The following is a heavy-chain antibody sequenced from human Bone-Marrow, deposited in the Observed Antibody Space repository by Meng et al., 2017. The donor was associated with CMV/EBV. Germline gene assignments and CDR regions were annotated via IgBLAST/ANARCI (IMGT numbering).Heavy chain of an antibody. J-gene: IGHJ4*02. CDR1: GFTFSSYA. CDR2: ISGSGGST. D-gene: IGHD2-2*01. CDR3: AKDRGGYCSSTSCYWYFDY. Sequence: GESLKISCAASGFTFSSYAMSWVRQAPGKGLEWVSAISGSGGSTYYADSVKGRFTISRDNSKNTLYLQMNSLRAEDTAVYYCAKDRGGYCSSTSCYWYFDYWGQGTLVTVSS. V-gene: IGHV3-23*01.